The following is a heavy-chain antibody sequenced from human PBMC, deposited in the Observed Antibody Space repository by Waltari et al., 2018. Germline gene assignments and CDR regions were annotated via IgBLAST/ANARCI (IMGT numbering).Heavy chain of an antibody. V-gene: IGHV4-39*01. D-gene: IGHD4-17*01. CDR3: ARHYSMTSGTTGGANNWFDP. CDR1: GGSISSSSYY. J-gene: IGHJ5*02. CDR2: TFYSGCT. Sequence: QLQLQESGPGLVKPSETLSLTCTVSGGSISSSSYYCGWIRQPPGKGLEWIGSTFYSGCTYSNPALQSRFTLSAHTSKDQLSLRLRSVTAADWALYFCARHYSMTSGTTGGANNWFDPWGQGTLVTVSS.